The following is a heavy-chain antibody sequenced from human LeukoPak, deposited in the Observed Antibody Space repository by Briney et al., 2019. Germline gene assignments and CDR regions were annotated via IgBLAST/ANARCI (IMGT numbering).Heavy chain of an antibody. CDR3: ARDRYYDSSGYPDFDY. Sequence: ASVKVSCKASGYTFTSYGISWVRQAPGQGLEWMGWISAYNGNTNYAQKLQGRVTMTTDTSTSTAYMELRSLRSDDTAVYYCARDRYYDSSGYPDFDYWGQGTLVTVSS. CDR1: GYTFTSYG. D-gene: IGHD3-22*01. V-gene: IGHV1-18*01. CDR2: ISAYNGNT. J-gene: IGHJ4*02.